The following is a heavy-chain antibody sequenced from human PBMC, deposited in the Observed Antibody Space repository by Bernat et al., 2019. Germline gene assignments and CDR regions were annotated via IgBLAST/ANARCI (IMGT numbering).Heavy chain of an antibody. CDR3: AKTASVLDY. Sequence: EVLLVESGGGVVRPGGSLRLSCVASGFIFSNHAMTWVRQAPGQGLVWVSSISTTGSGTYYTDSVRGRFTISRDNSKNMLYLQMNSLRAEDTAIYYCAKTASVLDYWGQGTLVTVSS. V-gene: IGHV3-23*04. CDR1: GFIFSNHA. CDR2: ISTTGSGT. J-gene: IGHJ4*02.